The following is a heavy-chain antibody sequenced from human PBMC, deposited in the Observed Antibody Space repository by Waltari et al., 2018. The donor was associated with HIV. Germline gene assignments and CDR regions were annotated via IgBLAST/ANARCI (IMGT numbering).Heavy chain of an antibody. Sequence: QVQLVESGGGVVQPGKSLRLSCAANGFTFSGFDMHWVRQAPGKGLEWVAVISNDGGDKDYADSVKGRFTIFRDNSMNTVSLHMRSLGHEDTAVYYCAKEQSKWGLQRGYFHHWGQGTLVIVSS. V-gene: IGHV3-30*18. J-gene: IGHJ1*01. CDR1: GFTFSGFD. CDR2: ISNDGGDK. D-gene: IGHD4-4*01. CDR3: AKEQSKWGLQRGYFHH.